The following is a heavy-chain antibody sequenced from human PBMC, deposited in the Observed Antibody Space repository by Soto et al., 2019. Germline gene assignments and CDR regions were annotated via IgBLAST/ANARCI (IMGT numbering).Heavy chain of an antibody. CDR3: AKDDLVVVVAAPPVNWFDP. CDR1: GFTFSSYA. V-gene: IGHV3-23*01. CDR2: ISGSGGST. D-gene: IGHD2-15*01. J-gene: IGHJ5*02. Sequence: GSLRLSCAASGFTFSSYAMSWVRQAPGKGLEWVSAISGSGGSTYYADSVKGRFTISRDNSKNTLYLQMNSLRAEDTAVYYCAKDDLVVVVAAPPVNWFDPWGQGTLVTVSS.